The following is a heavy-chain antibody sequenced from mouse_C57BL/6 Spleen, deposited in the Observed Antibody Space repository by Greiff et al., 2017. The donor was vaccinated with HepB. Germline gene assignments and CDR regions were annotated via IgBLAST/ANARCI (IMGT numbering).Heavy chain of an antibody. V-gene: IGHV1-52*01. D-gene: IGHD2-14*01. CDR3: ARLGYPYAMDY. CDR2: IDPSDSET. Sequence: QVQLQQPGAELVRPGSSVKLSCKASGYTFTSYWMHWVKQRPIQGLEWIGNIDPSDSETHYNQKFKDKATLTVDKSSSTAYMQLSSLTSEDSAVYYGARLGYPYAMDYWGQGTSVTVSS. CDR1: GYTFTSYW. J-gene: IGHJ4*01.